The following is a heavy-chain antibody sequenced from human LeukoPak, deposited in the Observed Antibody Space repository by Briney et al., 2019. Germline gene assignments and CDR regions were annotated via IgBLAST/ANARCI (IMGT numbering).Heavy chain of an antibody. Sequence: SETLSLTCTVSGGSMNGYYWSWIRQPPGKGLEWIGYIHYSGSTNYNPSPKSRVSISVDTSKKQFSLRLTSVTAADTAVYYCARGDATYFDSWGQGTLVTVSS. CDR2: IHYSGST. D-gene: IGHD3-16*01. CDR1: GGSMNGYY. J-gene: IGHJ4*02. CDR3: ARGDATYFDS. V-gene: IGHV4-59*01.